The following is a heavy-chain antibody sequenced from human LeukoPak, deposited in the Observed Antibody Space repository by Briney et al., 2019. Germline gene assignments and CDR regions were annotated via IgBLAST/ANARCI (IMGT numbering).Heavy chain of an antibody. J-gene: IGHJ6*02. V-gene: IGHV3-7*01. D-gene: IGHD4-11*01. CDR3: ASSTVSWAVDV. Sequence: PGGSLRLSRAASGFTFSRFWMIWVRQPPGKGLEWVASIKEDGSDIYYADSVRARFTISRDNANNTLFLQMLSLRAEDTAVYYCASSTVSWAVDVXXQGTTVTVSS. CDR1: GFTFSRFW. CDR2: IKEDGSDI.